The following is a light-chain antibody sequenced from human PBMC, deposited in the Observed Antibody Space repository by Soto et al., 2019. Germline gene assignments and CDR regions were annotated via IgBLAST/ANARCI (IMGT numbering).Light chain of an antibody. J-gene: IGLJ3*02. CDR3: AAWDASLHGYWV. CDR2: SNN. V-gene: IGLV1-44*01. CDR1: SSNIGSNT. Sequence: QSVPTQPPSASGTPGQRVTISCSGSSSNIGSNTVTWYQQLPGTAPKLLIYSNNQRPSGFPDRLSGSKSGTSASLAISGLQSEDEADYYCAAWDASLHGYWVFGGGTKLTVL.